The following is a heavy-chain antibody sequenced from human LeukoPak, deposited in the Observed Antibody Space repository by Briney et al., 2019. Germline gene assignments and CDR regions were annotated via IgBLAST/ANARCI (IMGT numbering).Heavy chain of an antibody. Sequence: ASVTVSCKASGYTFSDYGISWVRQAPGQGLEWMGWISLNNGNTNFAETLQGRVTITTDTSTTTTYMELTNLTSDDTAVYYCPRVRNGVLFDHWGQGTLVIVSA. CDR3: PRVRNGVLFDH. CDR1: GYTFSDYG. D-gene: IGHD2-8*01. V-gene: IGHV1-18*01. CDR2: ISLNNGNT. J-gene: IGHJ4*02.